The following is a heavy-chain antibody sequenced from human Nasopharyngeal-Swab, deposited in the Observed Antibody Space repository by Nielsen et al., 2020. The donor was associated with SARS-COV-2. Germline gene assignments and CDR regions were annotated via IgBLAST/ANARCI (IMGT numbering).Heavy chain of an antibody. CDR1: GFTFSSYA. J-gene: IGHJ6*02. CDR2: ISGSGGST. V-gene: IGHV3-23*01. Sequence: GESLKISCAASGFTFSSYAMSWVRQAPGKGLEWVSAISGSGGSTYYADSVKGRFTISRDNSKNTLYLQMNSLRAEDTAVYYCAKDNYYDSSGYWDYYYYGMDVWGQGTTVAVSS. CDR3: AKDNYYDSSGYWDYYYYGMDV. D-gene: IGHD3-22*01.